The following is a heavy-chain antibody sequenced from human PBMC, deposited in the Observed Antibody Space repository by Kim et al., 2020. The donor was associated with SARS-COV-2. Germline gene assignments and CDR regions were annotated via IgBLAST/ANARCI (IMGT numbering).Heavy chain of an antibody. Sequence: GGSLRLSCAASGFTFSSNSMNWVRQAPGKGLEWVAYISRSSSTIYYADSVKGRFTISRDNAKNSLYLQMNSLRDEDTAVYYCARSYIYYYYYYMDVWGKGTPVTVSS. CDR2: ISRSSSTI. CDR1: GFTFSSNS. D-gene: IGHD3-10*01. J-gene: IGHJ6*03. CDR3: ARSYIYYYYYYMDV. V-gene: IGHV3-48*02.